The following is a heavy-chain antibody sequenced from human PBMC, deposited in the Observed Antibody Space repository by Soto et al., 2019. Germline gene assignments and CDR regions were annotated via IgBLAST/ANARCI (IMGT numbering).Heavy chain of an antibody. CDR3: TKANRYCSGANCFNFDY. D-gene: IGHD2-15*01. V-gene: IGHV3-23*01. Sequence: PGGSLRLSCTASGFTFSNYAMSWVRQAPGKGLEWVSTFSSGGGGTYYADSVKGRFTISRDNSKNTLSLQMNSLRAEDTAVYYCTKANRYCSGANCFNFDYWGLGTLVTVSS. CDR2: FSSGGGGT. CDR1: GFTFSNYA. J-gene: IGHJ4*02.